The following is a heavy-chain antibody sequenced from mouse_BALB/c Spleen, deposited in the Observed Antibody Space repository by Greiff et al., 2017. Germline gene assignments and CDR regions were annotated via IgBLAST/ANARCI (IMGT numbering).Heavy chain of an antibody. J-gene: IGHJ2*01. D-gene: IGHD1-1*01. CDR2: IDPSDSYT. Sequence: QVQLQQPGAELVKPGASVKLSCKASGYTFTSYWMHWVKQRPGQGLEWIGEIDPSDSYTNYNQKFKGKATLTVDKSSSTAYMQLSSLTSEDSAVYYCARSDYGLYYFDYWGQGTTLTVSS. CDR3: ARSDYGLYYFDY. CDR1: GYTFTSYW. V-gene: IGHV1-69*02.